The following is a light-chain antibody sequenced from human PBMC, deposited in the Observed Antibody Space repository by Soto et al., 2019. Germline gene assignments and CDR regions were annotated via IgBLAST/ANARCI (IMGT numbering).Light chain of an antibody. J-gene: IGKJ1*01. CDR2: DAS. V-gene: IGKV3-11*01. CDR1: QSVSSY. Sequence: EIVLTQSPATLSLSPGERATLSCRASQSVSSYLSWYQQKPGQAPRLLIDDASNRATGIPARCSGSGSGTYFTLTISSLEPEDFAVYYCQQRSNSWTFGQGTKVEIK. CDR3: QQRSNSWT.